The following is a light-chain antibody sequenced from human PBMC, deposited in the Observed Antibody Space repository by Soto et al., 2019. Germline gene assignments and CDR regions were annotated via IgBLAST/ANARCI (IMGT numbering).Light chain of an antibody. V-gene: IGLV2-14*01. CDR3: SSYTSSSTLGVV. CDR2: EVS. J-gene: IGLJ2*01. Sequence: QLVLTQPASVSGSPGQSITISCTGSNSDIGAYDYVSWYQQHPGKAPKLMIYEVSNRPSGVSNRFSGSKSGNTASLTISGLQAEDEADYYCSSYTSSSTLGVVFGGGTKLTVL. CDR1: NSDIGAYDY.